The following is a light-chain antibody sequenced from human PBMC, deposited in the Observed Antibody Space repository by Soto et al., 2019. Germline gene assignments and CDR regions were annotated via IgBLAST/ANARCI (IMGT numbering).Light chain of an antibody. Sequence: DIQMTQSPSTLSASLGDRVTITCRASQSISSSLAWYQQKPGKAPKVLIYGVSILESGVPSRFSGRESGTEFTLTISNLQPDDFATYYCQQYNSYSRTFGQGTKVDIK. J-gene: IGKJ1*01. CDR2: GVS. V-gene: IGKV1-5*01. CDR3: QQYNSYSRT. CDR1: QSISSS.